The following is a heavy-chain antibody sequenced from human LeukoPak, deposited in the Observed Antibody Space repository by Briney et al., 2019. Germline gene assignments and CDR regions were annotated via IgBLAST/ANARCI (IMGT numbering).Heavy chain of an antibody. Sequence: KPSETLSLTCAVYGGSLSGYYWSWIRQPPGKGLEWIGEINHSGSTNYNPSLKGRVTISVDTSKNQFSLKLSSVTAADTAVYYCARLEDCTNSVCPLDGMDVWGQGTTVTVSS. D-gene: IGHD2-8*01. CDR1: GGSLSGYY. CDR3: ARLEDCTNSVCPLDGMDV. J-gene: IGHJ6*02. V-gene: IGHV4-34*01. CDR2: INHSGST.